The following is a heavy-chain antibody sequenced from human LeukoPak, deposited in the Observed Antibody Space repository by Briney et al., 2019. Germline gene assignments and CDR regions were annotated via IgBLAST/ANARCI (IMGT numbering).Heavy chain of an antibody. CDR3: ARSLRGLYSGRDYYYYAMDV. Sequence: PGESLKISCKGSGFSFTSYWIGWVRQMPGKGLEWMGSIYPSDSDTRYSPSFQGQVTISADKSISTAYLQWSSLKASDTAMYYCARSLRGLYSGRDYYYYAMDVWGQGTTVTVSS. D-gene: IGHD1-26*01. J-gene: IGHJ6*02. V-gene: IGHV5-51*01. CDR2: IYPSDSDT. CDR1: GFSFTSYW.